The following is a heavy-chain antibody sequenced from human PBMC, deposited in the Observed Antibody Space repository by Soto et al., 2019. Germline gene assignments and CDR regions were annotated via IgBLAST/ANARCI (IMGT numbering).Heavy chain of an antibody. CDR1: GFTFSDHY. Sequence: PGGSLRLSCAASGFTFSDHYMSWIRQAPGKGLELIGYSSNSGSFTRYADSVKGRFSISRDNAKNSLFLQINSLRGDDTAIYYCVRSGDNYNLLDYWGQGXPVTVHS. V-gene: IGHV3-11*06. CDR2: SSNSGSFT. J-gene: IGHJ4*02. D-gene: IGHD1-1*01. CDR3: VRSGDNYNLLDY.